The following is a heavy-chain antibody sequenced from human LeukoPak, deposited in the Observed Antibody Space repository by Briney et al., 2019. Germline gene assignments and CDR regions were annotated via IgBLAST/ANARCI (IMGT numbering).Heavy chain of an antibody. CDR2: IIPIFGTA. D-gene: IGHD3-22*01. V-gene: IGHV1-69*13. Sequence: SVKVSCKASGGTFSSYAISWVRQAPGQGLEWMGGIIPIFGTANYAQKFQGRVTITADESTSTAYMELSSLRSEDTAVYYCARKVPNDSSGYYYRGQFDPWGQGTLVTVSS. J-gene: IGHJ5*02. CDR3: ARKVPNDSSGYYYRGQFDP. CDR1: GGTFSSYA.